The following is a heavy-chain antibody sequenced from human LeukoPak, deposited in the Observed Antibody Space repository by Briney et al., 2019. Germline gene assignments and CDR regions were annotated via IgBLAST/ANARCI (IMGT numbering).Heavy chain of an antibody. CDR1: GGSVSPHY. CDR2: IYTSGST. V-gene: IGHV4-4*08. J-gene: IGHJ6*03. D-gene: IGHD3-10*01. Sequence: PSETLSLTCSVSGGSVSPHYWSWIRQPPGKGLEWIGRIYTSGSTNYNPSLKSRVTISVDTSKNQFSLKLSSVTAADTAAYYCARDPRGFGEFPLTLGYYYYMDVWGKGTTVTVSS. CDR3: ARDPRGFGEFPLTLGYYYYMDV.